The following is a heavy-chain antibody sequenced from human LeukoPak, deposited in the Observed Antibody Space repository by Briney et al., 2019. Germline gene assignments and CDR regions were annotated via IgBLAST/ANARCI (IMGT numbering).Heavy chain of an antibody. Sequence: AGGSLRLSCAASGFTFSSYEMNWVRQAPGKGLEWVSYISSSGSTIYYADSVKGRFTISRDNAKNSLYLQMNSLRAEDTAVYCCASKTWFGELLGWYFDYWGQGTLVTVSS. CDR3: ASKTWFGELLGWYFDY. D-gene: IGHD3-10*01. V-gene: IGHV3-48*03. CDR2: ISSSGSTI. J-gene: IGHJ4*02. CDR1: GFTFSSYE.